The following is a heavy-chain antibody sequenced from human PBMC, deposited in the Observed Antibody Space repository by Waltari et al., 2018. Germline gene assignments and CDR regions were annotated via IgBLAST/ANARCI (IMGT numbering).Heavy chain of an antibody. V-gene: IGHV4-39*07. D-gene: IGHD5-18*01. Sequence: QLQLQESGPGLVKPSETLSLTCTVPVGSISSSSYYWGWIRQPPGKGLEWIGSIYYSGSTYYNPSLKSRVTISVDTSKNQFSLKLSSVTAADTAVYYCARRVYTTWVDYWGQGTLVTVSS. CDR1: VGSISSSSYY. J-gene: IGHJ4*02. CDR2: IYYSGST. CDR3: ARRVYTTWVDY.